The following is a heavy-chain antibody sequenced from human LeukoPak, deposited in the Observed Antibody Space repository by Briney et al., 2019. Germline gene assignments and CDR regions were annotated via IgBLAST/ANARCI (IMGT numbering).Heavy chain of an antibody. J-gene: IGHJ5*02. Sequence: SETLSLTCSVSGGSISSYYWNWIRQPPGKGLEWIGYISYSGSTNYNPSLQSRVTISVDTSKNQFSLKLRSVTAADTAVYYCAREGTYYFTWFDPWGQGTPVTVFS. CDR3: AREGTYYFTWFDP. CDR2: ISYSGST. CDR1: GGSISSYY. D-gene: IGHD2/OR15-2a*01. V-gene: IGHV4-59*01.